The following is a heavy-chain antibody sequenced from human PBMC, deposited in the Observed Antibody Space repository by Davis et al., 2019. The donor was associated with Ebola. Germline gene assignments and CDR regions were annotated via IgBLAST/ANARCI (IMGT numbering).Heavy chain of an antibody. J-gene: IGHJ4*02. D-gene: IGHD3-22*01. Sequence: SETLSLTCAVYGGSFSSYYWGWIRQPPGKGLEWIGSIYYSGSTYYNPSLKSRVTISVDTSKNQFSLKLSSVTAADTAVYYCARLVTYYYDSSGYYVAGYFDYWGQGTLVTVSS. CDR1: GGSFSSYY. CDR3: ARLVTYYYDSSGYYVAGYFDY. V-gene: IGHV4-39*01. CDR2: IYYSGST.